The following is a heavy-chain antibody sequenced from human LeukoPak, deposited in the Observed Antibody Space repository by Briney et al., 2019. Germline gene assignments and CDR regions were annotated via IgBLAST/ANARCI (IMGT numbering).Heavy chain of an antibody. Sequence: ASVKVSCKASGYTFTSYGISWVRQAPGQGLEWMGWISAYNGNTNYAQKLQGRVTMSTDTSTSTAYMELRSLRSDETAVYYCARGGHYRLHYYESSGDYWGQGTLVTVSS. CDR1: GYTFTSYG. D-gene: IGHD3-22*01. CDR3: ARGGHYRLHYYESSGDY. J-gene: IGHJ4*02. V-gene: IGHV1-18*01. CDR2: ISAYNGNT.